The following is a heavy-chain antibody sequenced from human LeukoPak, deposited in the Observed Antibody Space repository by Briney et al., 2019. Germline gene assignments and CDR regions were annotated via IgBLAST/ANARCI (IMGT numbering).Heavy chain of an antibody. J-gene: IGHJ4*02. D-gene: IGHD1-26*01. CDR2: IRSKAYGGTT. Sequence: GGSLRLSCTASGFTFGDYSMNWVRQAPGKGLEWVGFIRSKAYGGTTEYAASVKGRFTISRDDSKSIAYLQMNSLKTDGTAVYYCTRGRRATHDYWGQGTLVTVSS. V-gene: IGHV3-49*04. CDR1: GFTFGDYS. CDR3: TRGRRATHDY.